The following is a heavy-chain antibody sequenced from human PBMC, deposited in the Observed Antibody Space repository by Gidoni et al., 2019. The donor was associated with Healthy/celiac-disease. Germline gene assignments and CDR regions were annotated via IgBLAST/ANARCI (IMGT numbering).Heavy chain of an antibody. CDR2: ISSSSSYI. D-gene: IGHD6-19*01. CDR3: AREGRDYEGNLSLRRDGSWLVPWDYYYYYYMDV. CDR1: GFTFSSYS. Sequence: EVQLVESGGGLVKPGGSLRLSCAASGFTFSSYSMNCVRQAPGTGLEWVSSISSSSSYIYYADSVKGRFTISRDNAKNSLYLQMNSLRAEDTAVYYCAREGRDYEGNLSLRRDGSWLVPWDYYYYYYMDVWGKGTTVTVSS. J-gene: IGHJ6*03. V-gene: IGHV3-21*01.